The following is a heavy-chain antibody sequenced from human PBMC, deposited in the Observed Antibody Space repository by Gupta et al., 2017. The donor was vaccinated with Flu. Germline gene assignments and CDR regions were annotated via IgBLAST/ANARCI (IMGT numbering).Heavy chain of an antibody. J-gene: IGHJ4*02. CDR1: GFSFRPYD. Sequence: EVQLLESGGGSVRPGGSLRLSCAASGFSFRPYDMRWVRQAPGKGLEWVSSISDSGEKTHHAGSVRGRFATSRDNSKNTLFLQMNSLRTEDTALYYCARKGPWEALRDPNFDYWGQGTLVTVSS. CDR3: ARKGPWEALRDPNFDY. V-gene: IGHV3-23*01. D-gene: IGHD1-26*01. CDR2: ISDSGEKT.